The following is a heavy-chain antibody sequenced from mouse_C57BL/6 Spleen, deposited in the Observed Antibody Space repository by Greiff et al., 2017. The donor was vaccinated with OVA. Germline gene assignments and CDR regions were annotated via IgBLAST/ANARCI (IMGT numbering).Heavy chain of an antibody. Sequence: ESGPELVKPGASVKISCKASGYAFSSSWMNWVKQRPGKGLEWIGRIYPGDGDTNYNGKFKGKATLTADKSSSTAYMQLSSLTSEDSAVYFCARSGTTVVGEFDYWGQGTTLTVSS. CDR3: ARSGTTVVGEFDY. D-gene: IGHD1-1*01. J-gene: IGHJ2*01. CDR1: GYAFSSSW. V-gene: IGHV1-82*01. CDR2: IYPGDGDT.